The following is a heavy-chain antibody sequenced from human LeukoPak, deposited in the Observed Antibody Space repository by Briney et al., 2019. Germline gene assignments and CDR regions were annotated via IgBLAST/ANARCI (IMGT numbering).Heavy chain of an antibody. Sequence: GGSLRLSCAGSGFTFSTYSMNWVRQAPGKGLEWVANIKQDGSEKYYVDSVKGRLSISRDNAKNSLFLQMNSLRAEDTAVYYCARGYYYDSSGYFPPYFFDYWGQGTLVTVSS. J-gene: IGHJ4*02. CDR3: ARGYYYDSSGYFPPYFFDY. CDR1: GFTFSTYS. CDR2: IKQDGSEK. D-gene: IGHD3-22*01. V-gene: IGHV3-7*01.